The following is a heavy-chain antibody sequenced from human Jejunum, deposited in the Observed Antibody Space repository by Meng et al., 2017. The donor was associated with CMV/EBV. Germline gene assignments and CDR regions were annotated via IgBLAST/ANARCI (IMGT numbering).Heavy chain of an antibody. Sequence: ASGFPFSSFTMNWVRLAPGKGLEWVSYINSRSSTKTYADSVRGRFTISRDNAKNSVYLQMSNLRAEDTAVYYCARDYTNYPYYFDYWGQGTVVTVSS. V-gene: IGHV3-48*04. D-gene: IGHD4-11*01. CDR1: GFPFSSFT. CDR3: ARDYTNYPYYFDY. CDR2: INSRSSTK. J-gene: IGHJ4*02.